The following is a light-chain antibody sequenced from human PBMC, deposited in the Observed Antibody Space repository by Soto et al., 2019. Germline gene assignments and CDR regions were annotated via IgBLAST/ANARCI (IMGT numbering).Light chain of an antibody. J-gene: IGKJ3*01. CDR3: QQYNSYT. CDR2: DAS. CDR1: QNIFTW. V-gene: IGKV1-5*01. Sequence: DIQMTQSPSTLSASVGDRVTITCRASQNIFTWLAWYQQKPGKAPNLLVYDASDLESGVPSRFSGSGSGTEFTLTISSLQPGDFATYYCQQYNSYTFGPGTKVEIK.